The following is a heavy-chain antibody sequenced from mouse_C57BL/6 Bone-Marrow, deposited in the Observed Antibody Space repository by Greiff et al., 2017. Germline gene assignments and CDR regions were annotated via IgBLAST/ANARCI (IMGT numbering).Heavy chain of an antibody. V-gene: IGHV1-81*01. J-gene: IGHJ1*03. Sequence: VKLQQSGAELARPGASVKLSCKASGYTFTSYGISWVKQSTGQGLEWIGEIYPRNGSTYYNQKFKGKATLTVDKSSSTAYMELRSLTSEDSAVDFCASLPWYFDDWGTGTTVTVSS. CDR2: IYPRNGST. CDR3: ASLPWYFDD. CDR1: GYTFTSYG.